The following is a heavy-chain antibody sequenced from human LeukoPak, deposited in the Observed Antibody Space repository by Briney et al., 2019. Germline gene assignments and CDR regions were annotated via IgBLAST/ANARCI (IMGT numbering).Heavy chain of an antibody. Sequence: GGSLRLSCAASGFTFSSYAMSWVRQAPGKGLEWVSAISGSGGSTYYADSVKGRFTISRDNSKNTLYLQMNSLRAEDTAVYYCAKDHRYYYGSGSYYNSPFDPWGQGTLVTDSS. CDR1: GFTFSSYA. D-gene: IGHD3-10*01. J-gene: IGHJ5*02. V-gene: IGHV3-23*01. CDR3: AKDHRYYYGSGSYYNSPFDP. CDR2: ISGSGGST.